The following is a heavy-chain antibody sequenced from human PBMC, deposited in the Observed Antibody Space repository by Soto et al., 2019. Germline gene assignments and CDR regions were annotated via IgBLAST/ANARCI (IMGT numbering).Heavy chain of an antibody. J-gene: IGHJ4*02. Sequence: GECLKIPFNGSGYSYTTYWLPWVRQMPWRVLEWTGIIHPDNSDAIYSPSFQGHVTISADKSISTAYLHWSSLQASDTAMYFCVRNNGARDYYSTSGYFDDWGQGALLGVSS. V-gene: IGHV5-51*01. CDR1: GYSYTTYW. CDR2: IHPDNSDA. D-gene: IGHD6-13*01. CDR3: VRNNGARDYYSTSGYFDD.